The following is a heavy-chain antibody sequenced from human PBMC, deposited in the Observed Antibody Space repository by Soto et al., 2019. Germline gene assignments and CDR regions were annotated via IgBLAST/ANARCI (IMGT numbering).Heavy chain of an antibody. CDR2: ISSSGSYI. CDR1: GFTFSSYS. V-gene: IGHV3-21*01. J-gene: IGHJ6*02. D-gene: IGHD3-3*01. Sequence: GGSLRLSCAASGFTFSSYSMNWVRQAPGKGLEWVSSISSSGSYIYYADSVKGRFTISRDNAKNSLYLQMNSLRAEDTAVYYCARVRYDFWSGYYYYGMDVWGQGTTVTVSS. CDR3: ARVRYDFWSGYYYYGMDV.